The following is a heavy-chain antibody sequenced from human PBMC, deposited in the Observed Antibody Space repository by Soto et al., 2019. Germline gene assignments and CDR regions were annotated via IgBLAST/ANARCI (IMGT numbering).Heavy chain of an antibody. CDR3: ARDRHNSGY. V-gene: IGHV4-59*01. CDR1: CGSITNYY. CDR2: IYYSGIT. D-gene: IGHD6-19*01. Sequence: PSETLSLTCTVSCGSITNYYWSWFRQPPGKGLEWIGYIYYSGITNYNPSLKSRVTISVDPSKNQFSLKLRSVTSADTAVYYCARDRHNSGYWGQGTLVTVSS. J-gene: IGHJ4*02.